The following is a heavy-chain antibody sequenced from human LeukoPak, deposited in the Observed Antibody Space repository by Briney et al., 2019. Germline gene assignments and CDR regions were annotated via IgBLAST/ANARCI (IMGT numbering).Heavy chain of an antibody. CDR2: ISYDGRNR. CDR1: GFTFSSYS. J-gene: IGHJ4*02. V-gene: IGHV3-30*01. CDR3: ARVGRMWQPLGYYFDY. Sequence: GGSLTLSCAASGFTFSSYSVHWVRQAPGKGLEWVALISYDGRNRYYSDSVKGRSTISRDNSKSTLYLQLNSLRVEDTAVYYCARVGRMWQPLGYYFDYWGQGTLVTVSS. D-gene: IGHD5-12*01.